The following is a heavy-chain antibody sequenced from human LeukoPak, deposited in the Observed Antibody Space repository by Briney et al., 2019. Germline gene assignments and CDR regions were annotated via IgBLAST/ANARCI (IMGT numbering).Heavy chain of an antibody. Sequence: SVKVSCKASGGTFSSYAISWVRQAPGQGLEWMGGIIPIFGTANYAQRFQGRVTITADESTSTAYMELSSLRSEDTAVYYCARVGVGYCSSTSCYNFDYWGQGTLVTVSS. V-gene: IGHV1-69*13. CDR2: IIPIFGTA. J-gene: IGHJ4*02. CDR1: GGTFSSYA. D-gene: IGHD2-2*02. CDR3: ARVGVGYCSSTSCYNFDY.